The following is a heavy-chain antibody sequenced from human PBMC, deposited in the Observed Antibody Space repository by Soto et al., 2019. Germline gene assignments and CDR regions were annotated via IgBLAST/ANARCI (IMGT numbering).Heavy chain of an antibody. V-gene: IGHV1-58*02. Sequence: ASVKVSCKASGFTFSSSAMQWVRQARGQRLEWIGWIVVGSGNTHYAQKFQERVTITRDMSTSTAYMELSSLISEDTAVYYCAAEMRIGSPFDPWGQGTLVTVSS. CDR2: IVVGSGNT. J-gene: IGHJ5*02. CDR3: AAEMRIGSPFDP. D-gene: IGHD1-26*01. CDR1: GFTFSSSA.